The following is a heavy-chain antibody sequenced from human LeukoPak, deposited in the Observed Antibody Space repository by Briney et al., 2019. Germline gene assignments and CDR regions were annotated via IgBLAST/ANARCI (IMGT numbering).Heavy chain of an antibody. V-gene: IGHV1-69*13. D-gene: IGHD4-17*01. CDR3: AKVDFRPNYGLEPGDY. Sequence: EASVKVSCKASGGTFSSYAISWVRQAPGQGLEWMGGIIPIFGTANYAQKFQGRVTITADESTSTAYMELSSLRSEDTAVYYCAKVDFRPNYGLEPGDYWGQGTLVTVTS. CDR1: GGTFSSYA. J-gene: IGHJ4*02. CDR2: IIPIFGTA.